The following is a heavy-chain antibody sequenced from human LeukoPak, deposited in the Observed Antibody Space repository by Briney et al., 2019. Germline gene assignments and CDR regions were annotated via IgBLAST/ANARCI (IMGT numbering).Heavy chain of an antibody. CDR2: ISGSGGST. CDR1: GFTFSSYA. D-gene: IGHD1-1*01. J-gene: IGHJ5*02. V-gene: IGHV3-23*01. Sequence: GGSLRLSCAASGFTFSSYAMSWVRQAPGKGLEWVSTISGSGGSTYYADSVKGRFTISRDSSKNSLYLQMNSLRAEDTAVCYCASVLQGRGYPNWFDPWGQGTLVTVSS. CDR3: ASVLQGRGYPNWFDP.